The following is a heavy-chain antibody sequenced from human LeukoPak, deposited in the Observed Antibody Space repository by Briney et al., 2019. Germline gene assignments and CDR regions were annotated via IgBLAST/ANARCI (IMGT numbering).Heavy chain of an antibody. CDR1: GFTFDDYV. CDR3: AKDSASMRYQLPQGAFAFDI. J-gene: IGHJ3*02. Sequence: PGGSLRLSCAASGFTFDDYVMHWVRRAPGKCLEWVSRISWDSGSIVYADSVRGRFTISRDYAKNSLYLQMHSLRTEDMALYYCAKDSASMRYQLPQGAFAFDIWGQGTMVTVSS. D-gene: IGHD2-2*01. V-gene: IGHV3-9*03. CDR2: ISWDSGSI.